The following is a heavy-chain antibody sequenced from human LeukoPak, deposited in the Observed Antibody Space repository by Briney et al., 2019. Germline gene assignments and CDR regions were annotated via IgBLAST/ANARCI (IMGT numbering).Heavy chain of an antibody. Sequence: KASETLSLTCTVSGGSISSYYWSWIRQPPGKGLEWIGYIYYSGSTNYNPSLKSRVTISVDTSKNQFSLKLSSVTAADTAVYYCARAAAGQLPFDYWGQGTLVTVSS. CDR1: GGSISSYY. D-gene: IGHD6-13*01. V-gene: IGHV4-59*12. CDR2: IYYSGST. J-gene: IGHJ4*02. CDR3: ARAAAGQLPFDY.